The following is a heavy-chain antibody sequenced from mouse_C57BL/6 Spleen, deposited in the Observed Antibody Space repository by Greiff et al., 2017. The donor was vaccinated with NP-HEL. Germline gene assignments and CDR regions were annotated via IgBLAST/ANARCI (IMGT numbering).Heavy chain of an antibody. CDR1: GYTFTSYW. D-gene: IGHD2-4*01. Sequence: QVQLQQSGTELVKPGASVKLSCKASGYTFTSYWMHWVKQRPGQGLEWIGNINPSNGGTNYNEKFKSKATLTVDKSSSTAYMQLSSLTSEDSAVYYCARSLYYDPYFDYWGQGTTLTVSS. CDR2: INPSNGGT. J-gene: IGHJ2*01. CDR3: ARSLYYDPYFDY. V-gene: IGHV1-53*01.